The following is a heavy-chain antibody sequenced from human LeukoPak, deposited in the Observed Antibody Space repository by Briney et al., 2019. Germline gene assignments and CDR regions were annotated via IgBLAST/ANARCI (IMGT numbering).Heavy chain of an antibody. J-gene: IGHJ4*02. CDR1: AFTFSSYG. Sequence: QPGRSLRLSCAVSAFTFSSYGMHWVRQAPGKGLEWVAVIWYDGSNKYYADSVKGRFTISRDNSKNTLYLQMNSLRTEDTAVYYCARDQGYFDYWGRGTLVTVSS. CDR3: ARDQGYFDY. V-gene: IGHV3-33*01. CDR2: IWYDGSNK.